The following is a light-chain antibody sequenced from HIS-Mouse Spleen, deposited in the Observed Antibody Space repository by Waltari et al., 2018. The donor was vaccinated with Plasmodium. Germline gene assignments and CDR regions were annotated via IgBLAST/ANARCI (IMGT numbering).Light chain of an antibody. Sequence: QSVLTQPPSASGTPGQRVTIPCSGRSSNLGINYVYWYQQLPGTAPKLPIYRNKPRPSGVPDRFSGSKSGTSASLAISGLRSEDEADYYCAAWDDSLSGWVFGGGTKLTVL. CDR2: RNK. V-gene: IGLV1-47*01. CDR3: AAWDDSLSGWV. J-gene: IGLJ3*02. CDR1: SSNLGINY.